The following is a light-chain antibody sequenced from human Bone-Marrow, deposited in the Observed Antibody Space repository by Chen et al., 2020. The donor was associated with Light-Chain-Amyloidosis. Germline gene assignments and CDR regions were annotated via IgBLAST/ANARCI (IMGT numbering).Light chain of an antibody. Sequence: QSVLTQPPSASGTPGPRVTISCSGSRSTIGTNTVNCYQQFPRTAPKLLIYFTSQRPSGIPDRFSGSKSGTSASLAISGLQSDDEADYFCAAWDDGLNDVLFGGGTKLTVL. J-gene: IGLJ2*01. CDR1: RSTIGTNT. CDR2: FTS. CDR3: AAWDDGLNDVL. V-gene: IGLV1-44*01.